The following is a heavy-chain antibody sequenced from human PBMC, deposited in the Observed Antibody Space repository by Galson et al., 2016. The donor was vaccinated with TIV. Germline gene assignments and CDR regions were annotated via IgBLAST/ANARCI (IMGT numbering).Heavy chain of an antibody. V-gene: IGHV3-30*02. Sequence: SLRLSCAASGFTFSNYDMHWVRQAPGKGLEWVSFIRFDGTNKYYTDSVKGRFSISRDNSKNTLYLQMNSLRPDDTALYYCAGKDQPIRGLVPAGGASDVWGQGTMVTVSS. CDR2: IRFDGTNK. D-gene: IGHD2-15*01. CDR1: GFTFSNYD. CDR3: AGKDQPIRGLVPAGGASDV. J-gene: IGHJ3*01.